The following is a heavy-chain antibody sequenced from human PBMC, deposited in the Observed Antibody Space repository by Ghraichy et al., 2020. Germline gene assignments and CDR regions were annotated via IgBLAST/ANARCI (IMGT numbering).Heavy chain of an antibody. J-gene: IGHJ4*02. D-gene: IGHD3-22*01. CDR2: IYHSGST. Sequence: SQTLSLTCTVSGYSISSGYYWGWIRQPPGKGLEWIGSIYHSGSTYYNPSLKSRVTISVDTSKNQFSLKLSSVTAADTAVYYCARAITYDSSGYPYGDWGQGTLVTVSS. V-gene: IGHV4-38-2*02. CDR1: GYSISSGYY. CDR3: ARAITYDSSGYPYGD.